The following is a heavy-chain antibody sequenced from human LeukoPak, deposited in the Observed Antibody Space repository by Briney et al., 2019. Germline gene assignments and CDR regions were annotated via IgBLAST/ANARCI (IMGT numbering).Heavy chain of an antibody. CDR1: GFTVSSNY. D-gene: IGHD5-18*01. V-gene: IGHV3-53*01. CDR3: ARVGIRNDPTSRDY. Sequence: PGGSLRLSCAASGFTVSSNYMSWVRQAPGKGLEWVSIIYSGGSTFYADSVKGRFTISRDNSKNTLYLQMNSLRAEDTAVYYCARVGIRNDPTSRDYWGQGTLVTVSS. CDR2: IYSGGST. J-gene: IGHJ4*02.